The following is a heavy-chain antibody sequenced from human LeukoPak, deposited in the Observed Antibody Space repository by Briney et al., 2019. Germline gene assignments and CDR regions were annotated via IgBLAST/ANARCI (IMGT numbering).Heavy chain of an antibody. CDR3: ARETLVVPAAISYFDY. CDR2: IIPIFGTA. Sequence: ASVKVSCKASGGTFSSYAISLVRQAPGQGLEWMGGIIPIFGTANYAQKFQGRVTITADESTSTAYMELSSLRSEDTAVYYCARETLVVPAAISYFDYWGQGTLVTVSS. V-gene: IGHV1-69*13. CDR1: GGTFSSYA. J-gene: IGHJ4*02. D-gene: IGHD2-2*01.